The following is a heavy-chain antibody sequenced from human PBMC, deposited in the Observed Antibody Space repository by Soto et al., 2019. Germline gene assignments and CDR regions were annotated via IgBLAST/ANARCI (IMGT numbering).Heavy chain of an antibody. CDR3: AKGGPMIVVVITTVPFDY. J-gene: IGHJ4*02. Sequence: PGGSLRLSCAASGFTFSSYAMSWVRQAPGKGLEWVSAISGSGGSTYYADSVKGRFTISRDNSKNTLYLQMNSLRAEDTAVYYCAKGGPMIVVVITTVPFDYWGQGTLVTVSS. D-gene: IGHD3-22*01. CDR2: ISGSGGST. CDR1: GFTFSSYA. V-gene: IGHV3-23*01.